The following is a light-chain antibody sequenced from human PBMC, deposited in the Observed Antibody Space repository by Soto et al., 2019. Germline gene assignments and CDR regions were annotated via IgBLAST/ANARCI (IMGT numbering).Light chain of an antibody. Sequence: DIQMTQSPSPPSASVGDRVTIPCRASQGIRNDLGWYQQKPGKAPKRLIYAASSLQSGVPARFSGSGSGTEFILTISSLQPDDVGTYYCQQYNTHSGTFGQGTKVDIK. CDR3: QQYNTHSGT. J-gene: IGKJ1*01. V-gene: IGKV1-17*01. CDR1: QGIRND. CDR2: AAS.